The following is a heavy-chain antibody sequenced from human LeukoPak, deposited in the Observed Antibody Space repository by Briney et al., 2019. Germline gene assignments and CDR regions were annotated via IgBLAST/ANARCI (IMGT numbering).Heavy chain of an antibody. CDR3: ARAGYDILTGYNHYYYMDV. Sequence: GASVKVPCKASGYTFTGYYMHWVRQAPGQGLEWMGWINPNSGGTNYAQKFQGRVTMTRDTSISTAYMELSRLRSDDTAVYYCARAGYDILTGYNHYYYMDVWGKGTTVTVSS. J-gene: IGHJ6*03. V-gene: IGHV1-2*02. D-gene: IGHD3-9*01. CDR2: INPNSGGT. CDR1: GYTFTGYY.